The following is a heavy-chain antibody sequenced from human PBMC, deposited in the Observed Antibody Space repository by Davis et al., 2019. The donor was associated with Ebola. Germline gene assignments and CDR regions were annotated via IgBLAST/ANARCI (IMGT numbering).Heavy chain of an antibody. CDR3: AYGGNSGY. V-gene: IGHV3-73*01. Sequence: GESLKISCAASGFTFSSYAMSWVRQAPGKGLEWVGRIRSKANSYATAYAASVKGRFTISRDDSKNTAYLQMNSLKTEDTAVYYCAYGGNSGYWGQGTLVTVSS. D-gene: IGHD4-23*01. J-gene: IGHJ4*02. CDR1: GFTFSSYA. CDR2: IRSKANSYAT.